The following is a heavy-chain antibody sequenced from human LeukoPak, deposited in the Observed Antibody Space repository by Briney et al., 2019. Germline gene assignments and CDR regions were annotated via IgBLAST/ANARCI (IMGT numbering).Heavy chain of an antibody. CDR2: IKEDGSDE. CDR1: GFSFSSNW. D-gene: IGHD6-13*01. J-gene: IGHJ4*02. Sequence: PGGSLRLSCAASGFSFSSNWMSWVRQAPGKGLEWVANIKEDGSDEYYVDSVKGRFTISRDNAKNSVYLHMNSLRAEDTAVYYCARRIIAPGKYFDFWGQGTLVTVSS. CDR3: ARRIIAPGKYFDF. V-gene: IGHV3-7*01.